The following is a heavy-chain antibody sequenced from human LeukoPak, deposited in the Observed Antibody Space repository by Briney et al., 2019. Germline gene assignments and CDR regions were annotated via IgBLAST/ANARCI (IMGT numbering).Heavy chain of an antibody. CDR3: ARDAASGTASPVNY. D-gene: IGHD6-13*01. V-gene: IGHV3-11*01. CDR2: ISSSGSTI. Sequence: PGGSLRLSCAASGFTFSDYYMSWIRQAPGKGLEGVSYISSSGSTIYYADSVKGRFTISRDNAKNSLYLQMNSLRAEDTAVYYCARDAASGTASPVNYWGQGTLVTVSS. CDR1: GFTFSDYY. J-gene: IGHJ4*02.